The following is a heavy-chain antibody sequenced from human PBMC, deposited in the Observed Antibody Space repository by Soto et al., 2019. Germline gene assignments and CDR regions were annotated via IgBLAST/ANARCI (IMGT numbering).Heavy chain of an antibody. D-gene: IGHD2-2*01. CDR2: IWYGGGNE. J-gene: IGHJ4*02. CDR3: AGGDCGRTSCYCDYFDR. V-gene: IGHV3-33*01. Sequence: QVQLVESGGGVVQPGRSLRLSCAASGFTFSDYAMHWVRQAPGEGLEWVAVIWYGGGNEYYADSVEGRFAISRDNSKNTLYLQMNSLRAEDTAVYYCAGGDCGRTSCYCDYFDRWGQGTLVTVSS. CDR1: GFTFSDYA.